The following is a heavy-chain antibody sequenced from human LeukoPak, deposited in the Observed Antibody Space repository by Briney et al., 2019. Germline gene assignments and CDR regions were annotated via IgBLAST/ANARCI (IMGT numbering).Heavy chain of an antibody. Sequence: PGGSLRLSCEVSGFTFSNYAMKWVRQAPGKGLEWVSSISSSARSAVYGDSVRGRFTISRVNAENTLYLQMNNLRADDTAIYYCAKDQRSGEYNYGWGPFDIWGQGTMVTVSS. V-gene: IGHV3-23*01. CDR2: ISSSARSA. CDR3: AKDQRSGEYNYGWGPFDI. D-gene: IGHD5-18*01. CDR1: GFTFSNYA. J-gene: IGHJ3*02.